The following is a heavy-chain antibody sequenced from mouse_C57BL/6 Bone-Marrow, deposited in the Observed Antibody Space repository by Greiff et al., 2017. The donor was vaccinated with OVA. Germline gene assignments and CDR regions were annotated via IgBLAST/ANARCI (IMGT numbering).Heavy chain of an antibody. V-gene: IGHV1-81*01. J-gene: IGHJ3*01. CDR2: IYPRSGYT. CDR1: GYTFTSYG. D-gene: IGHD3-2*02. CDR3: AEGGQLRRFAY. Sequence: QVQLQQSGAELARPGASVKLSCKASGYTFTSYGISWVKQRTGQGLEWIGEIYPRSGYTYYNEKFKGKATLTADKSSSTAYMELRSLTSEDSAVYFCAEGGQLRRFAYWGQGTLVTVSA.